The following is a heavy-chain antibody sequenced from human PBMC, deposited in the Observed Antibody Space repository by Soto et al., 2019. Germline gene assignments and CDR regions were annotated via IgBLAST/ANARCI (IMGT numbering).Heavy chain of an antibody. CDR3: ARARNQSGSYYPFSY. J-gene: IGHJ4*02. D-gene: IGHD1-26*01. CDR2: ISAYNGNT. Sequence: ASVQISSKASGYNFSSYGFSGVRHAPGQGLEWMGCISAYNGNTNYTQSFQGKVTMTTDTSTSTAYMELSSLRSDDTAVYYCARARNQSGSYYPFSYWGQGTRVTVSS. CDR1: GYNFSSYG. V-gene: IGHV1-18*04.